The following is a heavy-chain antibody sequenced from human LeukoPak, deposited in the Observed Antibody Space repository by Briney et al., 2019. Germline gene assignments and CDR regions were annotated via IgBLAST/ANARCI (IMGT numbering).Heavy chain of an antibody. CDR3: ARDGSGFYYYYYMDV. CDR2: ISTVSTYT. Sequence: VKPGGSLRLSCAASGFTFTYYSMTWVRQAPGKGLEWVSSISTVSTYTFYSDSVKGRFTISRDNRKNTLYLQMSSLSAEDTAVYYCARDGSGFYYYYYMDVWGRGTAVTVSS. V-gene: IGHV3-21*01. J-gene: IGHJ6*03. D-gene: IGHD6-25*01. CDR1: GFTFTYYS.